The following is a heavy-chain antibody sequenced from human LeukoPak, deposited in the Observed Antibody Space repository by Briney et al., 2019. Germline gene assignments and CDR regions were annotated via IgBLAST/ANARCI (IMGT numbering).Heavy chain of an antibody. CDR3: ARESYLGYYFGY. V-gene: IGHV1-2*02. D-gene: IGHD7-27*01. Sequence: ASVKVSCKASGYTFTGYYIHWVRQAPGQGLEWMGWINPNSGGTNYAQKFQGGVTMTRDTSISTAYMELSRLRSDDTAMYYCARESYLGYYFGYWGQGTLVTVSS. CDR2: INPNSGGT. CDR1: GYTFTGYY. J-gene: IGHJ4*02.